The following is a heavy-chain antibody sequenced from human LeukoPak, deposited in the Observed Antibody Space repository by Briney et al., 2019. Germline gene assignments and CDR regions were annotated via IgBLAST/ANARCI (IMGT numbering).Heavy chain of an antibody. J-gene: IGHJ4*02. D-gene: IGHD2-2*01. CDR1: GGSFSGYY. Sequence: SETLSLTCAVYGGSFSGYYWSWIRQPPGKGLEWIGEINHSGSTYYNPSLKSRVTISVDTSKDQFSLKLSSMTAADTAVYYCVRSTNHADFDSWGQGTLVTVSS. CDR2: INHSGST. CDR3: VRSTNHADFDS. V-gene: IGHV4-34*01.